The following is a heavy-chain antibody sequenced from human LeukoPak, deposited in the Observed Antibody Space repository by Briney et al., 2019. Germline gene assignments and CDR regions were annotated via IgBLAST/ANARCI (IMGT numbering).Heavy chain of an antibody. CDR3: ARDGHRRYYYGSSGRDDVFDI. D-gene: IGHD3-22*01. CDR2: ISGYNGNT. Sequence: ASVKVSCKASGYMFSSYGINWVRQAPGQGLEWMGLISGYNGNTKFAEKFQGRVTMTTDTSTSTAYMELRSLRSDDTAMYYCARDGHRRYYYGSSGRDDVFDIWGQGTMVTVSS. J-gene: IGHJ3*02. V-gene: IGHV1-18*01. CDR1: GYMFSSYG.